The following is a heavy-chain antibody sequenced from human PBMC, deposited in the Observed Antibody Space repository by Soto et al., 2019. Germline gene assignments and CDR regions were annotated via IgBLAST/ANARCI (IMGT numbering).Heavy chain of an antibody. CDR3: ARTGPHSSSGYRDDY. Sequence: EVQLVQSGAEVKKPGESLKISCKGSGYSFTSYWIGWLRQMPGKGLEWMGVIYPGDSDTRYSPSFQGQVTISADKSISTAYLQWSSLKASDTAMYYCARTGPHSSSGYRDDYWGQGTLVTVSS. D-gene: IGHD6-13*01. CDR1: GYSFTSYW. CDR2: IYPGDSDT. J-gene: IGHJ4*02. V-gene: IGHV5-51*03.